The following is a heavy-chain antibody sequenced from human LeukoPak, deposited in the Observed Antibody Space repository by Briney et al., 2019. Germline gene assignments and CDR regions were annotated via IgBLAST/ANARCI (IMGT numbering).Heavy chain of an antibody. D-gene: IGHD3-9*01. Sequence: SETLSLTCTVSGGSISSYYWSWIRQPPGKGLGWIGYIYTSGSTNYNPSLKSRVTISVDTSKNQFSLKLSSVTAADTAVYYCARSYYDILTGYSEAFDYWGQGTLVTVSS. CDR2: IYTSGST. V-gene: IGHV4-4*08. CDR1: GGSISSYY. CDR3: ARSYYDILTGYSEAFDY. J-gene: IGHJ4*02.